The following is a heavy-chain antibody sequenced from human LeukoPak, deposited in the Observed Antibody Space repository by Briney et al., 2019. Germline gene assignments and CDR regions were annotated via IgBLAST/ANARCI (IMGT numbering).Heavy chain of an antibody. V-gene: IGHV3-7*01. CDR1: GFTFSEYW. CDR3: ARDGGCFDF. Sequence: GGSLRLSCGASGFTFSEYWMTWVRQAPGRGPEWVANIKGDGSKIYYVDSVKGRFTISRDNDKNSLYLQMNNLRVEDTAVYHGARDGGCFDFWGRGALSPSLQ. CDR2: IKGDGSKI. D-gene: IGHD2-15*01. J-gene: IGHJ4*02.